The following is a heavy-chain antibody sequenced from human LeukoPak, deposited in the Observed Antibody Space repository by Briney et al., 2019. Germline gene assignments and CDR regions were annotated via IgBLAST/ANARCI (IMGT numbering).Heavy chain of an antibody. J-gene: IGHJ4*02. Sequence: PSETLSLTCAVYGGSFSGYYWSWIRQPPGKGLEWIGEINHSGSTNYNPSLKSRVTISVDTSKNQFSLELSSVTAADTAVYYCARGNDRTGTTGARKYYFDYWGQGTLVTVSS. CDR2: INHSGST. V-gene: IGHV4-34*01. CDR3: ARGNDRTGTTGARKYYFDY. CDR1: GGSFSGYY. D-gene: IGHD1-7*01.